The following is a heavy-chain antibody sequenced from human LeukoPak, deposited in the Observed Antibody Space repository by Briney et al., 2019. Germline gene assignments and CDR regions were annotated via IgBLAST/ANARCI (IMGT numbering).Heavy chain of an antibody. J-gene: IGHJ4*02. CDR2: IYYSGST. D-gene: IGHD3-9*01. V-gene: IGHV4-61*01. CDR3: AGAPRYYDILTGYQTPFDY. Sequence: SETLSLTCTVSGGSVSSGSYYWSWIRQPPGKGLEWIGYIYYSGSTNYNPSLKSRVTISVDTSKNQFSLKLSSVTAAATAVYYCAGAPRYYDILTGYQTPFDYWGQGTLVTVSS. CDR1: GGSVSSGSYY.